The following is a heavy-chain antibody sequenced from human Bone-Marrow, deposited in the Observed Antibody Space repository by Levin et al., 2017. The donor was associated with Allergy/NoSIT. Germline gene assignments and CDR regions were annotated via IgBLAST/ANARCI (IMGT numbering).Heavy chain of an antibody. J-gene: IGHJ3*02. D-gene: IGHD2-8*01. Sequence: LSLTCAASGFTFSISGMHWVRQAPGKGLEWVAVIWYDGSNKYYADSVKGRFTISRDNSKNTLYLQLNSLRAEDTAVYYCARDMLGNGGAFDIWGQGTMVTVSS. CDR3: ARDMLGNGGAFDI. V-gene: IGHV3-33*08. CDR2: IWYDGSNK. CDR1: GFTFSISG.